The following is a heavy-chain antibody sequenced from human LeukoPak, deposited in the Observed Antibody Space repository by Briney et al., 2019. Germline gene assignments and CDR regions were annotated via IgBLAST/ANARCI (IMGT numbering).Heavy chain of an antibody. D-gene: IGHD3-9*01. CDR2: ISSSSSYI. CDR3: ARVLRYFASPPREYYGMDV. V-gene: IGHV3-21*01. J-gene: IGHJ6*02. CDR1: GFTFSSYA. Sequence: PGGSLRLSCAASGFTFSSYAMSWVRQAPGKGLEWVSSISSSSSYIYYADSVKGRFTISRDNAKNSLYLQMNSLRAEDTAVYYCARVLRYFASPPREYYGMDVWGQGTTVTVSS.